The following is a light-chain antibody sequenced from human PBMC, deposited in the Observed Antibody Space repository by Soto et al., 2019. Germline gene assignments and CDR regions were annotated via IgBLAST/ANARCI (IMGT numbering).Light chain of an antibody. CDR1: QVISTS. V-gene: IGKV1-9*01. Sequence: IQLTQYPSFLSPSIGESVTITCRASQVISTSLAWYQVKPGKAPKLLIYAASTLESGVPSRFSATVSGTEGSITITSLKKEDGSTYYCQQLFDSTITFGQGTRLEIK. J-gene: IGKJ5*01. CDR3: QQLFDSTIT. CDR2: AAS.